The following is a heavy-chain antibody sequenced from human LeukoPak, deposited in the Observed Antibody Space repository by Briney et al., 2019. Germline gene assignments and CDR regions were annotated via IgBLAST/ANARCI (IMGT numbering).Heavy chain of an antibody. V-gene: IGHV4-30-4*01. CDR3: AGDISPVWFYF. CDR2: IYHSGST. J-gene: IGHJ5*01. Sequence: PSETLSLTCTVSGGSISSSNYYWRWIRQPPGRGLEWIGNIYHSGSTDYNPSLASRVTISTDTSRNEFSLKLSSVTAADTAVYYCAGDISPVWFYFWGQGTLVTVSS. D-gene: IGHD2/OR15-2a*01. CDR1: GGSISSSNYY.